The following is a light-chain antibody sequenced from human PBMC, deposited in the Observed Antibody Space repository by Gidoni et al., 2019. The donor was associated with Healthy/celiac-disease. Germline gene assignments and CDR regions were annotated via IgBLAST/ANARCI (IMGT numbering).Light chain of an antibody. J-gene: IGKJ1*01. V-gene: IGKV1D-8*01. CDR3: QQYYSFPWT. Sequence: VIWMTQSPSLLSASTGDRVTISCRKSQSISSYLAWYQQKPGKAPELLIYAASTLQSGVPYRFSGSGSGTDFTLTISCLQSEDFAAYYCQQYYSFPWTFGQGTKVEIK. CDR2: AAS. CDR1: QSISSY.